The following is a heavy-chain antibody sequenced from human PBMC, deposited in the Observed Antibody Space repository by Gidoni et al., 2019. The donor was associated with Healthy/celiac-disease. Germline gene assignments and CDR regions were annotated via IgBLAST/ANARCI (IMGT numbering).Heavy chain of an antibody. J-gene: IGHJ4*02. CDR1: GYTFTSYT. CDR3: ARDLGSGRGY. Sequence: QVQLVQSGAEEKNPGASVKVSCKASGYTFTSYTMHWVRQAPGQRLEWMGWINAGNGHTKYSQKFQGRVTITRETSANTAYMELSSLKSEDTAVYFCARDLGSGRGYWGQGTLVTVSS. CDR2: INAGNGHT. V-gene: IGHV1-3*05. D-gene: IGHD6-19*01.